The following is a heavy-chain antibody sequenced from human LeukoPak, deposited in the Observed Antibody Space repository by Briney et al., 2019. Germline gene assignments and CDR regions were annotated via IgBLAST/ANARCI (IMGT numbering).Heavy chain of an antibody. CDR2: IIPIFGIA. CDR3: ARDSRTTDYYYYGMDV. J-gene: IGHJ6*02. V-gene: IGHV1-69*04. Sequence: SVKVSCKASGGTFSSYAISWVRQAPGQGLEWMGRIIPIFGIANYAQKFQGRVTITADKYTSTAYIELSSLRSEDTAVYYCARDSRTTDYYYYGMDVWGQGTTVTVSS. CDR1: GGTFSSYA. D-gene: IGHD1-1*01.